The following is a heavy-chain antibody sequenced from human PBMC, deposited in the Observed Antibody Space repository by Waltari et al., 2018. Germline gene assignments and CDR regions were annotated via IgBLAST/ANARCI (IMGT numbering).Heavy chain of an antibody. CDR2: ITNSGGRT. D-gene: IGHD3-3*01. V-gene: IGHV3-23*01. J-gene: IGHJ4*02. CDR3: AKDLYTTFGAVDS. Sequence: EVQLLQSGGGLVQPGGSLKLSCAASGFVFTDYAMSWVRQAPGKGLEWVSCITNSGGRTFYAESVRGRFTISRDSSYNMVYLQMNSLRGEDTAVYYCAKDLYTTFGAVDSWGQGSLDSVSS. CDR1: GFVFTDYA.